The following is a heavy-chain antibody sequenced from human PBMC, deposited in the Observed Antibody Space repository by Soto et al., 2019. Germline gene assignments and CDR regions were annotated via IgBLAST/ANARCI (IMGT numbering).Heavy chain of an antibody. CDR1: GGCISSSSYY. V-gene: IGHV4-39*01. Sequence: SETLSLTCTVSGGCISSSSYYWGWIRQPPGKGLEWIGSIYYSGSTYYNPSLKSRVTISVDTSKNQFSLKLSSVTAADTAVYYCASSSAYYDFWSGYSSWFDPWGQGTLVTVSS. J-gene: IGHJ5*02. CDR2: IYYSGST. CDR3: ASSSAYYDFWSGYSSWFDP. D-gene: IGHD3-3*01.